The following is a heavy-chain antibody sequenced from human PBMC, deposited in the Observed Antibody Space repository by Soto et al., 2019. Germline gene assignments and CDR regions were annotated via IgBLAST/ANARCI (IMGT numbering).Heavy chain of an antibody. CDR3: ARDWGSGRYNFMDV. CDR2: LSYDGSNK. Sequence: VAGLSYDGSNKDYADSVKGRSTISRDNSKNTVNLQMNSLRVEDTALYYCARDWGSGRYNFMDVWGKGTTVTVSS. J-gene: IGHJ6*03. D-gene: IGHD7-27*01. V-gene: IGHV3-33*05.